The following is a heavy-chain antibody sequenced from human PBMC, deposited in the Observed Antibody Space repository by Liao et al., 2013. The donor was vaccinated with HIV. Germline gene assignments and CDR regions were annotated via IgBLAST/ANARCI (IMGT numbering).Heavy chain of an antibody. J-gene: IGHJ4*02. V-gene: IGHV4-59*01. D-gene: IGHD6-13*01. CDR1: ADSISPYY. Sequence: QVQLEESGPGLVKPSETLSLTCTVSADSISPYYWSWIRQSPGKGLDWIGYIYYSGSTNYNPSLKSRVTISLDMSKNQFSLKVSSVTAADTAVYYCARGSIAVPGSFDSWGQGTLVTVSS. CDR2: IYYSGST. CDR3: ARGSIAVPGSFDS.